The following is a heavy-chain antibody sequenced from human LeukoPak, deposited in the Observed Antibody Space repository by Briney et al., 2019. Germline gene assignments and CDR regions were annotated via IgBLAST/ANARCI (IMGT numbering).Heavy chain of an antibody. CDR3: ARGWSDNWNDGSLYDY. J-gene: IGHJ4*02. D-gene: IGHD1-20*01. V-gene: IGHV4-59*01. Sequence: SETLSPTCTVSGGSISSYYWSWIRQPPGEGLEWIGYIYYSGSTNYNPSLKSRVTISVDTSKNQFSLKLSSVTAADTAVYYCARGWSDNWNDGSLYDYWGQGTLVTVSS. CDR1: GGSISSYY. CDR2: IYYSGST.